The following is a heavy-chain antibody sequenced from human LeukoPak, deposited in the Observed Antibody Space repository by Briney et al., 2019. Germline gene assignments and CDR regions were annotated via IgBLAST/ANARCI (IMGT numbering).Heavy chain of an antibody. CDR2: VSPGGYT. Sequence: SETLSLICAVSGVSVNDYYWSWIRQSPEKGLEWIGEVSPGGYTNYNPSLKSRVIISQDTSENQLSLNVTSVTAADTALYYCARIRCGCSQDRCYNHWAQGSLVTVSS. J-gene: IGHJ5*02. D-gene: IGHD2-15*01. V-gene: IGHV4-34*01. CDR3: ARIRCGCSQDRCYNH. CDR1: GVSVNDYY.